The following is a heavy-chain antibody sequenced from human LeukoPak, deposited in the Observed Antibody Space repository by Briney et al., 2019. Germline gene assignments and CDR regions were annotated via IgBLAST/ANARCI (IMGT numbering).Heavy chain of an antibody. J-gene: IGHJ4*02. D-gene: IGHD2-21*02. CDR2: IHYSGST. Sequence: SETLSLTCTVSGASINKYYWNWVRQPPGKGLEWIGYIHYSGSTNYNPSLKSRVIISLDTSKNQFSLRLSSVTAADTAVYYCARHARKRLTSNWDFWGQGTLVTVSS. V-gene: IGHV4-59*08. CDR1: GASINKYY. CDR3: ARHARKRLTSNWDF.